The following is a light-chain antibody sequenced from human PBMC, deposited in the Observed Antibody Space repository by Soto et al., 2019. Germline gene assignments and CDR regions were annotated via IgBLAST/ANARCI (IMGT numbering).Light chain of an antibody. CDR1: KLGDKY. CDR3: QAWDSSTSVV. Sequence: SYELTQRPSVSVSPGQTASITCSGDKLGDKYAYWYQQKAGQSPVLVIYQDAKRPSGIPERFSGSNSGNTATLTISGTQGMDEADYYCQAWDSSTSVVFGGGTQLTVL. CDR2: QDA. V-gene: IGLV3-1*01. J-gene: IGLJ2*01.